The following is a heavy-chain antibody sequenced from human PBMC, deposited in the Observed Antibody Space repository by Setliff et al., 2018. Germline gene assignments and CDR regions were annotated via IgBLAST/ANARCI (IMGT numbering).Heavy chain of an antibody. V-gene: IGHV3-7*01. D-gene: IGHD3-10*01. CDR1: GGSIRSSSYY. J-gene: IGHJ4*02. CDR3: FGAGTCSY. Sequence: ETLSLTCTVSGGSIRSSSYYWNWIRQPPGKGLEWVANIDPDGIGKYYIDSVRGRFTISRDNAKNSLSLQMNNLRTEDTAVYYCFGAGTCSYWGQGTLVTVSS. CDR2: IDPDGIGK.